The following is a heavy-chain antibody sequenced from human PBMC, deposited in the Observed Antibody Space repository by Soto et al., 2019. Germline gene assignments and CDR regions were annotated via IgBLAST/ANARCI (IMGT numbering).Heavy chain of an antibody. J-gene: IGHJ4*02. CDR2: IYYSGST. CDR1: GGSISRYY. V-gene: IGHV4-59*01. D-gene: IGHD6-13*01. CDR3: ASNPYFSSWSHFDS. Sequence: QVQLQESGPGLVKPSETLSLTCTVSGGSISRYYWSWIRQPPGKGLEWIGYIYYSGSTTYSPSLISPVTKSVDTSKHRFSPKLSSVTAADSAVYSSASNPYFSSWSHFDSRGQGTQLTVSS.